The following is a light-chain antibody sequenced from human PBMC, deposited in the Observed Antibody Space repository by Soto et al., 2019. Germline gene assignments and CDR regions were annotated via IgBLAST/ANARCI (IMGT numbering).Light chain of an antibody. CDR1: NSDIGGHNF. CDR3: SSYTCSNTWV. Sequence: SALTQPASVSESLGQSITISCSGTNSDIGGHNFVSWHQQLPGKTPKVLIYGVSNRPSGISNRFSGSKSGNTASLTISGLQAEDEADYYCSSYTCSNTWVFGGGTKLTVL. V-gene: IGLV2-14*01. J-gene: IGLJ3*02. CDR2: GVS.